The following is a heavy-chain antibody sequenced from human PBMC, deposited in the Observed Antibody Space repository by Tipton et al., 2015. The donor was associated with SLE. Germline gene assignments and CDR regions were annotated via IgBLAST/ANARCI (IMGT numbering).Heavy chain of an antibody. CDR1: NYSISSGYY. V-gene: IGHV4-38-2*02. J-gene: IGHJ4*02. CDR3: AREYSGSYPTFDY. CDR2: IYHSGST. D-gene: IGHD1-26*01. Sequence: TLSLTCAVSNYSISSGYYWGWIRQPPGKGLEWIGSIYHSGSTNYNPSLKSRVTISVDTSKNQFSLKLSSVTAADTAVYYCAREYSGSYPTFDYWGQGTLVTVSS.